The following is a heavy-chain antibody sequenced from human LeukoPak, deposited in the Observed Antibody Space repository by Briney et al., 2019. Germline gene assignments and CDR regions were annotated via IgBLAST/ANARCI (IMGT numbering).Heavy chain of an antibody. CDR2: ISGSGGST. CDR3: AKDRPYYYGSGSYHPDVDY. Sequence: QPGGSLRLSCAASGFTFSSYAMSWVRQAPGKRLEWVSAISGSGGSTYYADSVKGRFTISRDNSKNTLYLQMNSLRAEDTAVYYCAKDRPYYYGSGSYHPDVDYWGQGTLVTVSS. D-gene: IGHD3-10*01. CDR1: GFTFSSYA. V-gene: IGHV3-23*01. J-gene: IGHJ4*02.